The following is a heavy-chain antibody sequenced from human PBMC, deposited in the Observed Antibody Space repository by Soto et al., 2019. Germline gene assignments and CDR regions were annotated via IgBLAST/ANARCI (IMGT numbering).Heavy chain of an antibody. Sequence: QVQLQESGPGLVKPSGTLSLTCAVSGGSISSSNWWSWVRQPPGKGLEWIGEIYHSGSTNYNPSLKSRVTISEDKSNKQFSLKLSSVTAAETSVYYCARVDNYYDSSGYYSYFDNWGQGTLVTVSS. J-gene: IGHJ4*02. CDR3: ARVDNYYDSSGYYSYFDN. D-gene: IGHD3-22*01. CDR1: GGSISSSNW. CDR2: IYHSGST. V-gene: IGHV4-4*02.